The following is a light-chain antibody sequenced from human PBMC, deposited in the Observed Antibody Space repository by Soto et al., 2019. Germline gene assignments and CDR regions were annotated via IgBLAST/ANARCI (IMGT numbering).Light chain of an antibody. J-gene: IGKJ5*01. CDR1: QSISSW. V-gene: IGKV1-5*01. Sequence: IQMTQSPSTLSASVGDRVTITCRASQSISSWLAWYQQKPGKAPKLLIYDASSLESGVPSRFSGSGSGTDFTLTISSLQPEDFATYYCQQTFIIPITFGQGTRLEIK. CDR2: DAS. CDR3: QQTFIIPIT.